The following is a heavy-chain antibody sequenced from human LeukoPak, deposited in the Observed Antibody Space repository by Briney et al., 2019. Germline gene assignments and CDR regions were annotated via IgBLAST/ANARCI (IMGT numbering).Heavy chain of an antibody. D-gene: IGHD5-12*01. CDR2: VSYDGSNK. J-gene: IGHJ3*02. V-gene: IGHV3-30*18. Sequence: GGSLRLSCAASGFTFSSYGMHWVRQAPGKGLEWVAVVSYDGSNKYYADSVKGRFTISRDNAKNTLYLQMNSLRAEDTAVYYCAKNSGHGLKSPDAFDIWGQGTMVIVSS. CDR1: GFTFSSYG. CDR3: AKNSGHGLKSPDAFDI.